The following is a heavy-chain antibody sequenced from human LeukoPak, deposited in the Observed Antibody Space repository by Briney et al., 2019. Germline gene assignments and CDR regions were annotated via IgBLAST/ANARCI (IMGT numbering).Heavy chain of an antibody. Sequence: PSATLSLNCTVSGGSISSYYWSWIRQPPGKGLEWIGYIYYSGSTNYNPSLKSRVTISVDTSKNQFSLKLSSVTAADTAVYYCARRADYFDYWGQGTLVTVSS. J-gene: IGHJ4*02. CDR3: ARRADYFDY. V-gene: IGHV4-59*08. CDR1: GGSISSYY. CDR2: IYYSGST.